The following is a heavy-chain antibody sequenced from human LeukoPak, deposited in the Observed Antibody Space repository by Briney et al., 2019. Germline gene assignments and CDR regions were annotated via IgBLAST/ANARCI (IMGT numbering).Heavy chain of an antibody. CDR3: ARDAVDTANAV. CDR1: GFTFDDYG. Sequence: PGGSLRLSCAASGFTFDDYGMSWVRQAPGKGLVWVSHINSDESITSYADSVKGRFTISRDNAKNTLYLQMNSLRAEDTAVYYCARDAVDTANAVWGQGTTVTVSS. CDR2: INSDESIT. V-gene: IGHV3-74*01. D-gene: IGHD5-18*01. J-gene: IGHJ6*02.